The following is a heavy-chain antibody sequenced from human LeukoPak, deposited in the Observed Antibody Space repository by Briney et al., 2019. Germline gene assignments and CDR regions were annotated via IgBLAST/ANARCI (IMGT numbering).Heavy chain of an antibody. J-gene: IGHJ4*02. CDR1: GFTFSSYA. V-gene: IGHV3-23*01. CDR2: ISGSGGST. D-gene: IGHD3-22*01. CDR3: ARGYYYDSSGTFDY. Sequence: GGSLRLSCAASGFTFSSYAMSWVRQAPGKGLEWVSAISGSGGSTYYADSVKGRSTISRDNSKNTLYLQMNSLRAEDTAVYYCARGYYYDSSGTFDYWGQGTLVTVSS.